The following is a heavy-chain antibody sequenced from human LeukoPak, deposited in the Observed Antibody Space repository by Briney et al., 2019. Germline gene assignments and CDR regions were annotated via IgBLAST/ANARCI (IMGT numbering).Heavy chain of an antibody. V-gene: IGHV3-20*04. CDR3: ARSRHSYDSSGFPHY. CDR1: GFNLDDYV. D-gene: IGHD3-22*01. Sequence: SGGSLRLSCAASGFNLDDYVMSWVRQAPGKGLEWVSGINWNGGSRGYADSVKGRFTISRDNAKNSLYLQMNSLRAEDTALYYCARSRHSYDSSGFPHYWGQGTLVTVSS. CDR2: INWNGGSR. J-gene: IGHJ4*02.